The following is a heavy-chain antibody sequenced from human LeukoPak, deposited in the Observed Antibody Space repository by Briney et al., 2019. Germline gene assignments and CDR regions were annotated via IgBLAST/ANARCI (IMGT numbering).Heavy chain of an antibody. CDR2: IWYDGSNK. V-gene: IGHV3-33*01. J-gene: IGHJ4*02. CDR3: ARRIAAAKHFDY. D-gene: IGHD6-13*01. Sequence: GGSLRLSCAASGFTFSSYGMHWVRQAPGKGLERVAVIWYDGSNKYYADSVKGRFTISRDNSKNTLYLQMNSLRAEDTAVYYCARRIAAAKHFDYWGQGTLVTVSS. CDR1: GFTFSSYG.